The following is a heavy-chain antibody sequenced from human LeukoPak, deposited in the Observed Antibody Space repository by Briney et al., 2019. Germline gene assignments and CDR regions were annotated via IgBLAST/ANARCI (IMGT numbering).Heavy chain of an antibody. V-gene: IGHV3-21*01. Sequence: PGGSLRLSCAASGFTFSSYIMNWVRQAPGKGLEWVSSISSSSSYIYYADSVKGRFTISRDNAKNSLYLQMNSLRAEDTAVYYCARLLYCSSTSCFDYWGQGTLVTVSS. CDR3: ARLLYCSSTSCFDY. D-gene: IGHD2-2*01. J-gene: IGHJ4*02. CDR1: GFTFSSYI. CDR2: ISSSSSYI.